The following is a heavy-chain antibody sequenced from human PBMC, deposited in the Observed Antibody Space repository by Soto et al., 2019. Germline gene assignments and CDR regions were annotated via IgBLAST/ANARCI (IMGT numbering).Heavy chain of an antibody. V-gene: IGHV1-2*02. J-gene: IGHJ5*02. CDR3: ARATLIIRHITNLGEASPGVVEH. D-gene: IGHD3-3*01. CDR2: ISPESGVT. Sequence: QVQLVQSGAEVKMPGASVRVSCEASGYTFTEYFLHWVRQAPGQGLEWMGWISPESGVTNIAPNFEGRVTMTADTAITTAYMQLSGLRYDDTAVYYCARATLIIRHITNLGEASPGVVEHLGQGTLVSVSS. CDR1: GYTFTEYF.